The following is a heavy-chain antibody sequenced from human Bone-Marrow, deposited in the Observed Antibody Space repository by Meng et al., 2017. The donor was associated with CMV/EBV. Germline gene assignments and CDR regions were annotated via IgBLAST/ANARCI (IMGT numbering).Heavy chain of an antibody. J-gene: IGHJ5*02. D-gene: IGHD2-15*01. CDR1: GGSFSGYY. CDR2: INHSGST. Sequence: SETLSLTCAVYGGSFSGYYWSWIRQPPGKGLEWIGEINHSGSTNYNPSLKSRVTISVDTSKNQFSLKLSSVTAADTAVYYCARGDHYSGDRFAPWGHGNLVTFAS. CDR3: ARGDHYSGDRFAP. V-gene: IGHV4-34*01.